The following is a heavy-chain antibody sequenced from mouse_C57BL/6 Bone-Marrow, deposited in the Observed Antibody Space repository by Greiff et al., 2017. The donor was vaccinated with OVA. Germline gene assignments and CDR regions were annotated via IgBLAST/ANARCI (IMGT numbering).Heavy chain of an antibody. CDR1: GYAFTNYL. D-gene: IGHD1-1*01. Sequence: VQLQQSGAELVRPGTSVKVSCKASGYAFTNYLIEWVKQRPGQGLEWIGVINPGRGGTNYNEKFKGKATLTADKSSSTAYMQLSRLTSEDSAVYFCAREYGMGFAYWGQGTLVTVSA. CDR2: INPGRGGT. V-gene: IGHV1-54*01. J-gene: IGHJ3*01. CDR3: AREYGMGFAY.